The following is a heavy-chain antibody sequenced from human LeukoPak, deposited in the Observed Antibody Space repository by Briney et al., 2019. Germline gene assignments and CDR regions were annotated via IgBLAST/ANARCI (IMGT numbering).Heavy chain of an antibody. Sequence: GGSLRLSCAASGFTFSTYAVNWVRQAPGKGLEWVSTISGSGGSTYYADSVKGRFTISRDNSKNTLYLQMNSLRAEDTAVYYCAKGGIAAAGTADYWGQGTLVTVSS. D-gene: IGHD6-13*01. J-gene: IGHJ4*02. CDR3: AKGGIAAAGTADY. V-gene: IGHV3-23*01. CDR1: GFTFSTYA. CDR2: ISGSGGST.